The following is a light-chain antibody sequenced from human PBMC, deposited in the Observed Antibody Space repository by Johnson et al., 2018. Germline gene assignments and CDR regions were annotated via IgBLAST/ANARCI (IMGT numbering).Light chain of an antibody. CDR3: GKWDSSLSAGNV. V-gene: IGLV1-51*02. CDR2: ENN. J-gene: IGLJ1*01. Sequence: QSVLTQPPSVSAAPGQKVTISCSGSSSNIGNNYVSWYQQLPGTAPKLLIYENNKRPSGIPDRFSGSKSGTSATLGITGLPTGDEADYYCGKWDSSLSAGNVFGTVTKVTVL. CDR1: SSNIGNNY.